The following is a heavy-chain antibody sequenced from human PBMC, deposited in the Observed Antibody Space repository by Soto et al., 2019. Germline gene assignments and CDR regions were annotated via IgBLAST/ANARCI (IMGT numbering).Heavy chain of an antibody. V-gene: IGHV1-2*04. CDR1: GYTFTGYY. CDR2: INPNSGGT. J-gene: IGHJ6*02. CDR3: ATHRTYVVREIHNYGMDV. D-gene: IGHD3-16*01. Sequence: ASVKVSCKASGYTFTGYYMHWVRQAPGQGLEWMGWINPNSGGTNYAQKFQGWVTMTRDTSISTAYMELSRLRSDDTAVYYCATHRTYVVREIHNYGMDVWGQGTTVTVSS.